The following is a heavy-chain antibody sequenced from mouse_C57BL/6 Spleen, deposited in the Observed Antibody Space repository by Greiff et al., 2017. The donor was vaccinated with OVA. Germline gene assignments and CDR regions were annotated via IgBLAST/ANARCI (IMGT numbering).Heavy chain of an antibody. D-gene: IGHD2-2*01. J-gene: IGHJ1*03. CDR2: INPNNGGT. Sequence: EVQLQQSGPELVKPGASVKISCKASGYTFTDYYMNWVKQSHGKSLEWIGDINPNNGGTSYNQKFKGKATLTVDKSSSTAYMELRSLTSEDSAVYYCARAYGYPYWYFDVWGTGTTVTVSS. CDR1: GYTFTDYY. V-gene: IGHV1-26*01. CDR3: ARAYGYPYWYFDV.